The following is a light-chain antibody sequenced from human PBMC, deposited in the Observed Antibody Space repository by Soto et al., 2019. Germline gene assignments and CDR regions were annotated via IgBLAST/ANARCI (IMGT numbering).Light chain of an antibody. CDR3: SSYTSTGTLYV. CDR2: EIS. Sequence: QSVLTQPASVSGSPGQSITISCTGTSNDIGDYNYVSWYQQHPGEAPKLMIYEISKRPSGVSNRFSGSESGNTASLTISGLQAEDEANYYCSSYTSTGTLYVFGTGTKVTVL. J-gene: IGLJ1*01. CDR1: SNDIGDYNY. V-gene: IGLV2-14*01.